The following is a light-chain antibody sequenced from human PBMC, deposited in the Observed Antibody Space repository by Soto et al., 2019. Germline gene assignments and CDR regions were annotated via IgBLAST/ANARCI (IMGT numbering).Light chain of an antibody. CDR1: QSVSSN. J-gene: IGKJ1*01. CDR3: HQYAYSPRT. Sequence: EIVMTQSPATLSVSPGERATLSCRASQSVSSNLAWYQQKPGQAPRLLIYGVFSRATGIPDRFSGSGSGTDFTLTISRLEPEDSAVYFCHQYAYSPRTFGQGTKVEIK. V-gene: IGKV3-20*01. CDR2: GVF.